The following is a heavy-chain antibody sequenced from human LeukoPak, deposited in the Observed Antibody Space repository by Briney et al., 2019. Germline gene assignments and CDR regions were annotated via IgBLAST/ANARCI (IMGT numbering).Heavy chain of an antibody. V-gene: IGHV3-21*01. J-gene: IGHJ4*02. D-gene: IGHD2-21*01. CDR2: ISSSSSYI. Sequence: PGGSLRLSCAASGFTFSSYSMNWVRQAPGKGLEWVSPISSSSSYIYYADSVKGRFTISRDNAKNSLYLQMNSLRAEDTAVYYCARDKGGFNGDSGGFDYWGQGTLVTVSS. CDR3: ARDKGGFNGDSGGFDY. CDR1: GFTFSSYS.